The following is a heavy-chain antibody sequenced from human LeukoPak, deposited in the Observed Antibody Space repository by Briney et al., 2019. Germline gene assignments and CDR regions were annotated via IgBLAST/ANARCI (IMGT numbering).Heavy chain of an antibody. CDR1: GGTFSSYA. J-gene: IGHJ5*02. CDR2: IIPILGIA. Sequence: ASVKVSCKASGGTFSSYAISWVRQAPGQGLEWMGRIIPILGIANYAQKFQGRVTITADKSTSTAYMELSSLRYEDTAVYYCARGPHPHRGVVVISGNWFDPWGQGTLVTVSS. D-gene: IGHD3-22*01. CDR3: ARGPHPHRGVVVISGNWFDP. V-gene: IGHV1-69*04.